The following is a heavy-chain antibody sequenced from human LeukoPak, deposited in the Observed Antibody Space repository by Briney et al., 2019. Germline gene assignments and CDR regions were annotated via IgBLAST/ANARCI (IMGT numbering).Heavy chain of an antibody. Sequence: PGGSLRLSCAASGFTFSDYYMGWIRQAPGKGLEWVSYIGSSGHYTNYADSVKGRFTISRDNAKNSLYLQMNSLRAEDTAVYYCARAGSNGYYFDYWGQGTLVTVSS. CDR2: IGSSGHYT. CDR3: ARAGSNGYYFDY. V-gene: IGHV3-11*06. J-gene: IGHJ4*02. CDR1: GFTFSDYY. D-gene: IGHD6-25*01.